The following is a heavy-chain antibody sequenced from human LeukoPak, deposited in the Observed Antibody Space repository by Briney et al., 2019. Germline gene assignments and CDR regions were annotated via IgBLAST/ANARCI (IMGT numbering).Heavy chain of an antibody. Sequence: GGSLRLSCAASGFTVSSNYMSWVRQAPGKGLEWVSVIYSGGSTYYADSVKGRFTISRDNSKNTLYLQMNSLRAEDTAVYYCARGSSGWTGGYWYFDLWGRGTLVTVSS. V-gene: IGHV3-53*01. CDR3: ARGSSGWTGGYWYFDL. D-gene: IGHD6-19*01. CDR1: GFTVSSNY. J-gene: IGHJ2*01. CDR2: IYSGGST.